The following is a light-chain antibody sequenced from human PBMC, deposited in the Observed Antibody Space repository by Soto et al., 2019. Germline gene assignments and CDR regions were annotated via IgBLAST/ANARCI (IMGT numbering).Light chain of an antibody. V-gene: IGLV2-23*01. J-gene: IGLJ1*01. CDR3: CLYVGSDSFV. Sequence: QSALAQPASVSGSPGRSITVSCTGTTNDVGSYSLVSWYQQHAGKAPKLLLYEGSKRPSGVSNRFSGSKSGNTASLTISGLQAEDEADYYCCLYVGSDSFVFGNGTKVTVL. CDR2: EGS. CDR1: TNDVGSYSL.